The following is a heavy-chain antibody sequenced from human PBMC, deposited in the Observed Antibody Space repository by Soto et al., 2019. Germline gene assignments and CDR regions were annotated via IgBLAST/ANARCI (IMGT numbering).Heavy chain of an antibody. CDR1: GGSISSYY. CDR3: ARGSYYSTLSWYFDL. D-gene: IGHD3-10*01. Sequence: PSETLSLTCTVSGGSISSYYWSWIRQPPGKGLEWIGYIYYSGSTNYNPSLKSRVTISVDTSKNQFSLKLSSVTAADTAVYYCARGSYYSTLSWYFDLWGRGTLVTVSS. J-gene: IGHJ2*01. V-gene: IGHV4-59*01. CDR2: IYYSGST.